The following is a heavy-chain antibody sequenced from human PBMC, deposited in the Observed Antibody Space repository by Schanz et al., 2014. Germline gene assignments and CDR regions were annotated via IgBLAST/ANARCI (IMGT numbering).Heavy chain of an antibody. D-gene: IGHD1-26*01. CDR2: IGGSDGNT. CDR1: GYTFTGYY. CDR3: ARDRDQWDGNYLDY. Sequence: QVQLLQSGAEVKKPGASVKVSCKASGYTFTGYYMHWVRQAPGQGLEWMGWIGGSDGNTNFAQKFQGRVTMTTDTSTSTVYMELRSLTSDDSAVYYCARDRDQWDGNYLDYWGQGTLVTVSS. J-gene: IGHJ4*02. V-gene: IGHV1-18*04.